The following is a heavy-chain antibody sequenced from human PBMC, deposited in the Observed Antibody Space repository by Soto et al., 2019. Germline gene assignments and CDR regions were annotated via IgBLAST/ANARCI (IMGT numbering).Heavy chain of an antibody. V-gene: IGHV2-5*02. D-gene: IGHD6-13*01. CDR1: GFSLSTSGVG. CDR3: AHGRIAAAYDWLEN. CDR2: IYCDDDK. Sequence: QITLKESGPTLVKPTQTLTLTCTFSGFSLSTSGVGVGWIRQPPGKALEGLALIYCDDDKRYSPSLKCRLTVMKDTAKRLVVRTMTNMDPVVTATYFCAHGRIAAAYDWLENWGQGTLVTVFS. J-gene: IGHJ5*02.